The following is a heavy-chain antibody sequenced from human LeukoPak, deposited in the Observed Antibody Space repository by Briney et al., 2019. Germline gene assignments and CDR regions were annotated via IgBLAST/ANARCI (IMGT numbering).Heavy chain of an antibody. J-gene: IGHJ6*03. D-gene: IGHD3-22*01. V-gene: IGHV4-4*07. CDR1: GGSIGSYY. Sequence: SETLSLTCTVSGGSIGSYYWSWIRQPAGKGLEWIGRIYTSGSTNYNPSLKSRVTMSVDTSKNQFSLKLSSVTAADTAVYYCARDRAGGYYDSSGRPYYYYMDVWGKGTTVIVSS. CDR3: ARDRAGGYYDSSGRPYYYYMDV. CDR2: IYTSGST.